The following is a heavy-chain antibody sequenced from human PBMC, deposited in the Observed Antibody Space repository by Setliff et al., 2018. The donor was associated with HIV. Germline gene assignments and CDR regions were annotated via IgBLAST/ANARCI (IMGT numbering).Heavy chain of an antibody. V-gene: IGHV4-4*07. CDR1: GGSISSYY. CDR3: ARVGQQQLVLNDAFDI. CDR2: IYTSGST. D-gene: IGHD6-13*01. Sequence: PSETLSLTCTVSGGSISSYYWSWIRQPAGKGLEWIGRIYTSGSTNYNPSLKSRVTMSVDTSKNQFSLKRSSVTAADTAVYYCARVGQQQLVLNDAFDIWGQGTMVT. J-gene: IGHJ3*02.